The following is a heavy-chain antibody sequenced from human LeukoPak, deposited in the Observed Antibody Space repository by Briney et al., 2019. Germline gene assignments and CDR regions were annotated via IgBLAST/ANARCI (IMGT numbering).Heavy chain of an antibody. D-gene: IGHD1-7*01. CDR1: GFSVISNY. V-gene: IGHV3-23*01. CDR3: AKDSGNWNYGGYFDY. J-gene: IGHJ4*02. Sequence: GGSLRLSCAASGFSVISNYMSWVRQVPGKGLEWVSAISGSGSSTNYADSVKGRFTISRDNSKNTLYLEMNSLRAEDTAVYYCAKDSGNWNYGGYFDYWGQGTLVTVSS. CDR2: ISGSGSST.